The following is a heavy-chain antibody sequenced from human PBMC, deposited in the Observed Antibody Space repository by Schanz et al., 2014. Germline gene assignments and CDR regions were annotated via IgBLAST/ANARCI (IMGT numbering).Heavy chain of an antibody. D-gene: IGHD3-10*01. V-gene: IGHV3-30*02. Sequence: QVQLVESGGGVVQPGGSLRLSCATSGLNFDYYGMNWVRQAPGKGLEWVANIGYDGSEKYYVDSVKGRVTISRDNSRNTLFLQMRNLRADDTALYYCAKGKSEVRGIILDYWGQGTMVVVSS. CDR2: IGYDGSEK. CDR3: AKGKSEVRGIILDY. J-gene: IGHJ4*02. CDR1: GLNFDYYG.